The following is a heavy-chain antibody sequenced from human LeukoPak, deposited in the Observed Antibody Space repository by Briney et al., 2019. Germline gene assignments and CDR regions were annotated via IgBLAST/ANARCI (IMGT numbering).Heavy chain of an antibody. V-gene: IGHV4-39*01. CDR2: MHYSGNT. J-gene: IGHJ4*02. Sequence: KASETLSLTCTVSGASIGTNTDYWGWIRQPPGRGLEWIGSMHYSGNTYHNASLRSRVTISLDMSENQFSLKVNSVTAADTAVYYCARHKEYGGNPTFDYWGQGILITVSS. CDR3: ARHKEYGGNPTFDY. D-gene: IGHD4/OR15-4a*01. CDR1: GASIGTNTDY.